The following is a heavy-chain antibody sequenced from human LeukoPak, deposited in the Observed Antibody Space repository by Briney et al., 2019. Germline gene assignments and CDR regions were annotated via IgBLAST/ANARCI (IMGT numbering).Heavy chain of an antibody. J-gene: IGHJ5*02. D-gene: IGHD3-22*01. CDR1: GYTFTGYY. CDR3: ARAPHSYDSSFLGFDP. CDR2: INPNSGGT. Sequence: ASVKVSCKASGYTFTGYYMHWVRQAPGQGLEWMGWINPNSGGTNYAQKFQGRVTMTRDTSISTAYMELSRLRSDDTAVYYCARAPHSYDSSFLGFDPWGQGTLVTVSS. V-gene: IGHV1-2*02.